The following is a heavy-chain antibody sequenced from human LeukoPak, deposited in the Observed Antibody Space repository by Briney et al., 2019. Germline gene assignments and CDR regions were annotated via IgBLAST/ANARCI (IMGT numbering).Heavy chain of an antibody. CDR1: GFTFSSYA. J-gene: IGHJ4*02. V-gene: IGHV3-23*01. CDR3: AKDRAIVVVALDY. D-gene: IGHD2-2*01. Sequence: PGGSLRLSCAASGFTFSSYAMSWVRQAPGKGLEWVSAISGSGGSTYYVDSVKGRFTISRDNSKNTLYLQMNSLRAEDTAVYYCAKDRAIVVVALDYWGQGTLVTVSS. CDR2: ISGSGGST.